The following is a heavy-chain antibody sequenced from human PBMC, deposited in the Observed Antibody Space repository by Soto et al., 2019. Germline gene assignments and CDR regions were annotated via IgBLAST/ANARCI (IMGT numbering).Heavy chain of an antibody. CDR1: GGTFSSNT. Sequence: QVQLVQSGAEVKKPGSSVKFSCKASGGTFSSNTISWVRRAPGQGLEWMGRIIPILGIANYAQKFQGRVTITADKSTSTAYMELSSLRSEDTAVYYCAREEYYYGSGSFFTGWGQGTLVTVSS. J-gene: IGHJ4*02. CDR3: AREEYYYGSGSFFTG. V-gene: IGHV1-69*08. CDR2: IIPILGIA. D-gene: IGHD3-10*01.